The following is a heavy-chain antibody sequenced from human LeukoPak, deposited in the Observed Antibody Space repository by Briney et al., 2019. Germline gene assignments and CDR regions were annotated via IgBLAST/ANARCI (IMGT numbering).Heavy chain of an antibody. CDR3: AKDARTDHCSGGSCYRIDWFDP. CDR1: GITFNSYA. Sequence: GGPLRLSCAASGITFNSYAMSWVRQAPGKGLEWVSAISGSGGSTYYADSVKGRFTISRDNSKNTLYLQMNGLRAEDTAVYYCAKDARTDHCSGGSCYRIDWFDPWGQGTLVSVSS. D-gene: IGHD2-15*01. J-gene: IGHJ5*02. CDR2: ISGSGGST. V-gene: IGHV3-23*01.